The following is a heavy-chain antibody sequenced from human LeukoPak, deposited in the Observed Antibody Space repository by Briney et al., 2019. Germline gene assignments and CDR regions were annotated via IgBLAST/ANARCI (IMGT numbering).Heavy chain of an antibody. CDR3: ARNPVLGCTAGSCYSRSVWFDP. V-gene: IGHV6-1*01. Sequence: SQTLSLTCAISGDSVSSNSAAWNWIRQSPSRGLEWLGRTYYRSKRYNVYAVSVKSRITINPDTSKNQFSLQLNSVTAADTAVYYCARNPVLGCTAGSCYSRSVWFDPWGQGTLVIVSS. D-gene: IGHD2-15*01. J-gene: IGHJ5*02. CDR1: GDSVSSNSAA. CDR2: TYYRSKRYN.